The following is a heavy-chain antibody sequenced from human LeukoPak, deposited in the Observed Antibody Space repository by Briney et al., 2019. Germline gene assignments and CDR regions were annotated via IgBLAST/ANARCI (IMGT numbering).Heavy chain of an antibody. CDR1: GYTFTGYY. CDR3: ARGYCSGGSCYSVENWFDP. V-gene: IGHV1-2*02. J-gene: IGHJ5*02. Sequence: ASVKVSCKAAGYTFTGYYMHWVRQAPGQGLEWVGWINPNSGGTNYAQKFQGRVTLTRDTSISTAYMELSRLRSDDTAVYYCARGYCSGGSCYSVENWFDPWGQGTLVTVSS. CDR2: INPNSGGT. D-gene: IGHD2-15*01.